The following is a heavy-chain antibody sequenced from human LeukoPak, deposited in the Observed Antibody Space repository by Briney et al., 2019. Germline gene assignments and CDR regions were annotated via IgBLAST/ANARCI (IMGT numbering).Heavy chain of an antibody. V-gene: IGHV3-66*01. D-gene: IGHD1-26*01. CDR3: AREGTWSYYYDY. CDR2: IYSGGST. Sequence: PGGSLRLSCAASGFTVRSNYMNWVRQAPGKGLEWVSVIYSGGSTYYADSVKRRFTISRDNSKHTLYLQMNSLRAEDAAVYYCAREGTWSYYYDYWGQGTLVTVSS. J-gene: IGHJ4*02. CDR1: GFTVRSNY.